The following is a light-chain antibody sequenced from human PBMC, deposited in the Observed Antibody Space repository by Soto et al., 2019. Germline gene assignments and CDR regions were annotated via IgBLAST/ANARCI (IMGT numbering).Light chain of an antibody. CDR3: QESYSIRT. CDR1: QGIRNY. J-gene: IGKJ1*01. V-gene: IGKV1-39*01. CDR2: SVS. Sequence: DIQMTQSPSSLSASVGDRVTITCQACQGIRNYLNWYQQKAGEAPRLLIYSVSTLQSGVPSRFSGGGSGTDFTLTISSLQPEDCGTYYCQESYSIRTFGLGTKVDIK.